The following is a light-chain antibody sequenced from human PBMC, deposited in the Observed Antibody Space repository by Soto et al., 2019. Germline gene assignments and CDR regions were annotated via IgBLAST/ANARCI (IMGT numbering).Light chain of an antibody. V-gene: IGKV3-20*01. J-gene: IGKJ3*01. CDR3: QQYGSSFT. CDR2: GAS. CDR1: QSVSSSY. Sequence: EIVLTQSPGTLSLSPGERATLSCRASQSVSSSYLAWYQQKPGQAPRLLIYGASSRATGIPDRFSGSGSGTDFNLTISRLEPEDFVVYYCQQYGSSFTFGPGTKVDIK.